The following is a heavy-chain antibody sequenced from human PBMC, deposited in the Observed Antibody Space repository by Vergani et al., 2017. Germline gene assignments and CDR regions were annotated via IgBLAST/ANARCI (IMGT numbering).Heavy chain of an antibody. D-gene: IGHD2-15*01. CDR1: GGTFSSYT. CDR2: IIPILGIA. CDR3: AREWGQYCSGGSCYGSGGMDV. V-gene: IGHV1-69*08. J-gene: IGHJ6*02. Sequence: QVQLVQSGAEVKKPGSSVKVSCKASGGTFSSYTISWVRQAPGQGLEWMGRIIPILGIANYAQKFQGRVTITADKSTSTAYMELSSLRSDDTAVYYCAREWGQYCSGGSCYGSGGMDVWGQGTTVTVSS.